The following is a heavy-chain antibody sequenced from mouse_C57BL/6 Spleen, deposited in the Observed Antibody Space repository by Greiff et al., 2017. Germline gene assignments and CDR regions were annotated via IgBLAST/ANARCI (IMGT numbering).Heavy chain of an antibody. CDR3: TTCGYYDAMDY. CDR2: IDPENGDT. J-gene: IGHJ4*01. Sequence: EVQLQQSGAELVRPGASVKLSCTASGFNIKDDYMHWVKQRPEQGLEWIGWIDPENGDTEYASKFQGKATITADTSSNTAYLQLSSLTSEDTAVYYCTTCGYYDAMDYWGQGTSVTVSS. D-gene: IGHD2-2*01. CDR1: GFNIKDDY. V-gene: IGHV14-4*01.